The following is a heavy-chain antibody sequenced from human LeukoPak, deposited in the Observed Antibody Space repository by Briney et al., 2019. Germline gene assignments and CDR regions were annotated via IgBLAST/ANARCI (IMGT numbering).Heavy chain of an antibody. J-gene: IGHJ5*02. D-gene: IGHD2-15*01. CDR1: GTSISRYY. Sequence: SETLSLTCTVSGTSISRYYWSWFRQPPGKGLEWIGYIYYSGNSNYNPSLKNRVTISVDTSKNQFSLKLSSVTAADTAIYYCARHIVVVPETWFDPWGQGILVTVSS. CDR3: ARHIVVVPETWFDP. V-gene: IGHV4-59*01. CDR2: IYYSGNS.